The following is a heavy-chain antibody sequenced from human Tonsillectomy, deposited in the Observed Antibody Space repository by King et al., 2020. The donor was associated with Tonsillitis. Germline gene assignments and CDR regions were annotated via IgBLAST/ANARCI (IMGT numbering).Heavy chain of an antibody. V-gene: IGHV3-9*01. CDR3: AKGVMAVDDAFDI. CDR1: GFTLDDYA. J-gene: IGHJ3*02. D-gene: IGHD5-24*01. CDR2: LTWNSAYI. Sequence: QLVQSGGGFVQPGRSLRLSCAASGFTLDDYAMHCVRQAPGKGLVLCSGLTWNSAYIGFADSVKGRFTISRDNAKNSLYLQMNSLRAEDTALYYCAKGVMAVDDAFDIWGQGTMVTVSS.